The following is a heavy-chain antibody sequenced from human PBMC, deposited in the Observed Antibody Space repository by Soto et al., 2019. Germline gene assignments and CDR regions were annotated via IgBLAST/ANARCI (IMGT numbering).Heavy chain of an antibody. Sequence: SETLSLTCTVSGGSISSSSYYWGWIRQPPGKGLEWIGSIYYSGSTYYNPSLKSRVTISVDTSKNQFSLKLSSVTAADTAVYYCARTYSRESVPFDYWGQGTLVTVSS. CDR1: GGSISSSSYY. CDR3: ARTYSRESVPFDY. V-gene: IGHV4-39*01. D-gene: IGHD6-13*01. CDR2: IYYSGST. J-gene: IGHJ4*02.